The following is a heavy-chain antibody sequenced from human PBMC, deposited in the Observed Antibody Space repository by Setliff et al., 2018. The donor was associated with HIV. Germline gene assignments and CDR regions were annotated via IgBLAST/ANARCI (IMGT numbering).Heavy chain of an antibody. CDR2: VNSRGYT. V-gene: IGHV4-61*02. D-gene: IGHD3-22*01. Sequence: PSATLSLTCTGSGDSISSGIYYGSWIRQPAGKGLKWIGRVNSRGYTEYNPSFKSRVTISVDTSKTQFSLKLSSVTAADTAVYYCARDRLAGHDTSGYYYAYCGQGTLVTVSS. CDR3: ARDRLAGHDTSGYYYAY. J-gene: IGHJ4*02. CDR1: GDSISSGIYY.